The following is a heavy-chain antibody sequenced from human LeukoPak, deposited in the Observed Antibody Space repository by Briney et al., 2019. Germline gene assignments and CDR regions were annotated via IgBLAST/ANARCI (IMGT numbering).Heavy chain of an antibody. CDR2: ISSSSRTI. CDR1: GFTFSSYN. J-gene: IGHJ6*03. CDR3: ARDQLDNYYYYYMDV. Sequence: PGGSLRLSCAASGFTFSSYNMNWVRQAPGKGLEWVSYISSSSRTIYYADSVKGRFRMSRDNAKNSLYLQMNSLRAEDTAVYYCARDQLDNYYYYYMDVWGKGTTVTVSS. D-gene: IGHD1-1*01. V-gene: IGHV3-48*04.